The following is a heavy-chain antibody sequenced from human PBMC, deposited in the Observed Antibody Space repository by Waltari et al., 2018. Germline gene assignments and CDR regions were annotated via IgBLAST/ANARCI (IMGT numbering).Heavy chain of an antibody. V-gene: IGHV1-8*01. CDR3: ARTFKAMVRGVNWFDP. D-gene: IGHD3-10*01. Sequence: QVQLVQSGAEVKKPGASVKVSCKASGYTFTSYDINWVRQAIGQGLEWMGWMNPNSGNTGYAQKFQGRVTMTRNTSISTAYMELSSLRSEDTAVYYCARTFKAMVRGVNWFDPWGQGTLVTVSS. CDR1: GYTFTSYD. J-gene: IGHJ5*02. CDR2: MNPNSGNT.